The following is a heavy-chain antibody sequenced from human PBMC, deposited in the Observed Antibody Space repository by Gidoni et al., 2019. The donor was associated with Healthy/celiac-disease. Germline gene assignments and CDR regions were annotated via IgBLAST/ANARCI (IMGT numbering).Heavy chain of an antibody. J-gene: IGHJ6*02. D-gene: IGHD3-10*01. CDR1: GFTFSSYA. CDR2: ISGSGGST. Sequence: EVQLLESGGGLVQPGGSLRLSCAASGFTFSSYAMSWVRQAPGKGLAWVSAISGSGGSTYYADSVKGRFTISRDNSKNTLYLQMNSLRAEDTAVYYCAKWVPWFGDSPWADYYYYGMDVWGQGTTVTVSS. CDR3: AKWVPWFGDSPWADYYYYGMDV. V-gene: IGHV3-23*01.